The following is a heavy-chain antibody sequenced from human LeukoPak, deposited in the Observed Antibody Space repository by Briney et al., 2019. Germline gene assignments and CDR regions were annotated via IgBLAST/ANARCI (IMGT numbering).Heavy chain of an antibody. D-gene: IGHD6-19*01. CDR2: ISGSGGST. CDR3: AKDRWGIAVAAVDFDY. J-gene: IGHJ4*02. CDR1: GFTFSSYA. V-gene: IGHV3-23*01. Sequence: PGGSLRLSCAASGFTFSSYAMSWVRQAPGKGLEWVSAISGSGGSTYYADSVKGRFTISRDNSKNTLYLQMNGLRAEDTAVYYCAKDRWGIAVAAVDFDYWGQGTLVTVSS.